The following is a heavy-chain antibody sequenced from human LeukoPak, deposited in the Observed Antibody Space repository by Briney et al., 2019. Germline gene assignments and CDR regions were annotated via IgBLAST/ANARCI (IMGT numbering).Heavy chain of an antibody. Sequence: SETLSLTCTVSGVSISSYYWSWLRQPPGKGLEWIGYIYTSGSTNYNPSLKSRVTISVDTSKTQFSLKLSSVTAAHTAVYYCARRYCSSTSCYPYDYWGQGTLVTVSS. CDR1: GVSISSYY. D-gene: IGHD2-2*01. CDR3: ARRYCSSTSCYPYDY. J-gene: IGHJ4*02. V-gene: IGHV4-4*09. CDR2: IYTSGST.